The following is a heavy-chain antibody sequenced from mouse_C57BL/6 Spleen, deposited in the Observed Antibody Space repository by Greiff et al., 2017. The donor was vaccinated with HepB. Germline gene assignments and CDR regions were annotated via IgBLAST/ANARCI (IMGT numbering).Heavy chain of an antibody. D-gene: IGHD1-1*01. CDR2: ISYSGST. V-gene: IGHV3-8*01. Sequence: DVKLQESGPGLAKPSQTLSLTCSVPGYSITSDYWNWIRKFPGNKLEYMGYISYSGSTYYIPSLKSRISITRDTSKNQYYLQLNSVTTEDTSTYYCARYSLLNYFDYWGQGTTLTVSS. CDR1: GYSITSDY. J-gene: IGHJ2*01. CDR3: ARYSLLNYFDY.